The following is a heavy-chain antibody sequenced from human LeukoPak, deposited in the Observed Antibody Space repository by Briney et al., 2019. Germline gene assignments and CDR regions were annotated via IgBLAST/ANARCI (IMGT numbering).Heavy chain of an antibody. CDR1: VDSITNYY. Sequence: PSETLSLTCSVSVDSITNYYWNWIRHPAGKGLEWIGRIYINGITNYNPSLKSRVTMSVDTSKNQFSLKLSSVTAADTAVYYCARLYGDYFDYWGQGTLVTVSS. J-gene: IGHJ4*02. CDR2: IYINGIT. V-gene: IGHV4-4*07. D-gene: IGHD4-17*01. CDR3: ARLYGDYFDY.